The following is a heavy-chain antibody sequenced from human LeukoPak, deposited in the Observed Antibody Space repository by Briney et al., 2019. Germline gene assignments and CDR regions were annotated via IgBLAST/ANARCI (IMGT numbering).Heavy chain of an antibody. J-gene: IGHJ5*02. V-gene: IGHV3-7*03. CDR1: GFTFSNNW. CDR3: VRGKGWLDP. Sequence: GGSLRLSCAASGFTFSNNWMSWVRQAPGKGLEWAANINQDGSEKNYVDSVKGRFTVSRDNAKNSVYLQMNSLRAEDTAVYYCVRGKGWLDPWGQGILVTVSS. CDR2: INQDGSEK.